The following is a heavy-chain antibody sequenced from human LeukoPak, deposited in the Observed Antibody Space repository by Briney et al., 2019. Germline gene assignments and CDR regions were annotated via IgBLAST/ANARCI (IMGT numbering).Heavy chain of an antibody. CDR1: GYTFTGYY. CDR2: INPNSGGT. V-gene: IGHV1-2*02. Sequence: GASVTVSCKASGYTFTGYYMHWVRQAPAQGLEWMGWINPNSGGTNYAQKFQGRVTMTRDTSISTAYMELSRLRSDDTAVYYCARGRGGDPPRQAFDIWGQGTMVTVSS. D-gene: IGHD2-21*02. J-gene: IGHJ3*02. CDR3: ARGRGGDPPRQAFDI.